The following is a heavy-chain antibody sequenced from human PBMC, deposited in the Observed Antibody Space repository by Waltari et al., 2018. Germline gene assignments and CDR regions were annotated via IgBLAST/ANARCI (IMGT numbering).Heavy chain of an antibody. CDR3: ARDSRSSWPQGGFDP. CDR2: IYSSGST. J-gene: IGHJ5*02. D-gene: IGHD6-13*01. Sequence: QVQLQESGPGLVKPAETLSLSCTVPGASISCYFWNWIRQPAGKGLEWIGRIYSSGSTNYNPTLESRVTMSLDTSKNQFSLSLRSVTAADTAVYYCARDSRSSWPQGGFDPWGQGTLVTVSS. CDR1: GASISCYF. V-gene: IGHV4-4*07.